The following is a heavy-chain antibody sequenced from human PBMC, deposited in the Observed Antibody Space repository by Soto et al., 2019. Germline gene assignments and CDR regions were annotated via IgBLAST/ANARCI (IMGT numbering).Heavy chain of an antibody. CDR2: IWFDGSNE. Sequence: GSLRLSCAASGFTFSDYGMHWARQAPGEGLQWVAVIWFDGSNEHYADSVKGRFTISRDNSKNTLYLQMYSLRAGDTAVYYCARGSLYCSSTSCSYGMDVWGQGTTVTVSS. CDR1: GFTFSDYG. V-gene: IGHV3-33*01. D-gene: IGHD2-15*01. J-gene: IGHJ6*02. CDR3: ARGSLYCSSTSCSYGMDV.